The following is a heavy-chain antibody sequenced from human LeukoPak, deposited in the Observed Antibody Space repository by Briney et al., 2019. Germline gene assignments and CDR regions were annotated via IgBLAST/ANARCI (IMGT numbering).Heavy chain of an antibody. CDR2: IIPIFGTA. V-gene: IGHV1-69*06. CDR1: GGTFSSYA. J-gene: IGHJ5*02. Sequence: SVKVSCKACGGTFSSYAISWVRQAPGQGLEWMGGIIPIFGTANYAQKFQGRVTITADKSTSTAYMELSSLRSEDTAVYYCARGGDYYIHNNWFDPWGQGTLVTVSS. CDR3: ARGGDYYIHNNWFDP. D-gene: IGHD1-26*01.